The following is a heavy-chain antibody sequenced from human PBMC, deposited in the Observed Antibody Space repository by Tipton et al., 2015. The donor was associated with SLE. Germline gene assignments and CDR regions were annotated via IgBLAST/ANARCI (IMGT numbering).Heavy chain of an antibody. CDR1: GFTYSGYA. J-gene: IGHJ4*02. V-gene: IGHV3-30*02. CDR2: IRADGSNK. CDR3: AGGTGAYFDH. D-gene: IGHD3-16*01. Sequence: SLRLSCAASGFTYSGYAMHWVRQAPGKGLEWVAFIRADGSNKDYADSAKGRFTISRDNSKNTLYLQMNRLRVEDTAVYYCAGGTGAYFDHWGQGTLVTVSP.